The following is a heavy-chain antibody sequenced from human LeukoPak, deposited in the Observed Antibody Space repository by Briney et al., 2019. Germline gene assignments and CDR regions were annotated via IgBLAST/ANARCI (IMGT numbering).Heavy chain of an antibody. D-gene: IGHD1-26*01. CDR1: GFTFSSYA. Sequence: GGSLRLSCAASGFTFSSYAIAWVRQAPGKGLEWVSGISGRGGTTYYADSVKGRFTISRDNSKSTLYLQMNSLRAEDTAVYYCAKDSSGSYLGTGDGSDIWGQGTMVTVSS. J-gene: IGHJ3*02. CDR2: ISGRGGTT. CDR3: AKDSSGSYLGTGDGSDI. V-gene: IGHV3-23*01.